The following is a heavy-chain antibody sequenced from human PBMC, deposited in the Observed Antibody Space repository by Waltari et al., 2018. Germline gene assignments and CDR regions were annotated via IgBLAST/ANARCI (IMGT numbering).Heavy chain of an antibody. D-gene: IGHD3-10*01. CDR1: GCSFLSTR. Sequence: EVQLVESGGGLVQTGGSLSLSCAAAGCSFLSTRMHWVRQAPGKGLVWVSRITTDGSGANYADSVKGRFTISRYNAKNTLYLQMNSLRVEDTAVYVCARDLVVGSGSNDYWGLGTLVTVSS. CDR3: ARDLVVGSGSNDY. J-gene: IGHJ4*02. CDR2: ITTDGSGA. V-gene: IGHV3-74*01.